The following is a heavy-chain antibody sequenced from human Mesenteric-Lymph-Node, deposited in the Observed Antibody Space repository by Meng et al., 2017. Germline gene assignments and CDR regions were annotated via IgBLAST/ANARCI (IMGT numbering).Heavy chain of an antibody. V-gene: IGHV1-69*01. CDR1: GGTFSSYA. CDR3: ARYVVDVGNWNESFDY. Sequence: QGQVVQAGAEVKKPGSSVKVSCKASGGTFSSYAISWVRQAPGQGLEWMGGIIPIFGTANYAQKFQGRVTITADESTSTAYMELSSLRSEDTAVYYCARYVVDVGNWNESFDYWGQGTLVTVSS. J-gene: IGHJ4*02. CDR2: IIPIFGTA. D-gene: IGHD1-1*01.